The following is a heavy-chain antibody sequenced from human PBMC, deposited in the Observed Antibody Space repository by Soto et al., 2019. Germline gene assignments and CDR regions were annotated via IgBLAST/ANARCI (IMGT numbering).Heavy chain of an antibody. D-gene: IGHD2-2*03. CDR3: AKDGYCSSTTCYSRFDD. J-gene: IGHJ4*02. V-gene: IGHV3-23*01. Sequence: EVQLLESGGGLVQPGGSLRLSCAASGFTFSSYAMSWVRQAPGKGLEWVSAIRGSGGSTYYADSVKGRFTISRDNSKNTLYQQMNSLRAEDTAVYYCAKDGYCSSTTCYSRFDDWGQGSLVTVSS. CDR1: GFTFSSYA. CDR2: IRGSGGST.